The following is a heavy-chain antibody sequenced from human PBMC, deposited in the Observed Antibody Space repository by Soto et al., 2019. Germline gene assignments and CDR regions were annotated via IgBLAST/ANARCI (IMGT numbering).Heavy chain of an antibody. CDR2: IKPDNAVT. CDR1: GYPFSKYG. D-gene: IGHD5-12*01. Sequence: QLQLVQSGAEVERPGASVRVSCKAYGYPFSKYGISWIRQAPGQGLEWMGWIKPDNAVTNYAQKFQGRVTMTTDTSSNTAYMELRSLRSDDTAVYYCATSYDSGFDPWGQGTLVSVSS. J-gene: IGHJ5*02. CDR3: ATSYDSGFDP. V-gene: IGHV1-18*04.